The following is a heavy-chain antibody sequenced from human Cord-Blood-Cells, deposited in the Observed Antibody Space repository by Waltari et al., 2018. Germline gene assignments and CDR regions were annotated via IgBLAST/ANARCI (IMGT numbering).Heavy chain of an antibody. CDR2: ITGSGGST. Sequence: EVQLVESGGGLVQPGGSLRLSCAAPGFPFSSYAMLWVRQATGKGVEWVSAITGSGGSTYYADSVKGRFTISRDNSKNTLYLQMNSLRAEDTAVYYCAKERGYSSSYYFDYWGQGTLVTVSS. CDR3: AKERGYSSSYYFDY. V-gene: IGHV3-23*04. CDR1: GFPFSSYA. D-gene: IGHD6-6*01. J-gene: IGHJ4*02.